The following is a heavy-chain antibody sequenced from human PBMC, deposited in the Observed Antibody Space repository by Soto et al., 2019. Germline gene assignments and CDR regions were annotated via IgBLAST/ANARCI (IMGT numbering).Heavy chain of an antibody. V-gene: IGHV1-69*18. J-gene: IGHJ4*02. Sequence: QVQLVQSGAEVKKPGSSLKVSCKASGGSFNNYAISWVRQAPGQGLEWMGMIIPIFGTTNYARNFQGRVTITADESLTTAYMEMSSLRSDDTAVYYCVRPGGRKHDVLTGPEYWGQGTLVTVSS. CDR2: IIPIFGTT. D-gene: IGHD3-9*01. CDR1: GGSFNNYA. CDR3: VRPGGRKHDVLTGPEY.